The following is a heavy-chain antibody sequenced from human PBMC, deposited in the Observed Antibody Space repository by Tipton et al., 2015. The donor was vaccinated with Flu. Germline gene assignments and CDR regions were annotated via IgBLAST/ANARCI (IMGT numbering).Heavy chain of an antibody. CDR2: IRHDESDK. CDR1: GFTFSGYG. J-gene: IGHJ4*02. D-gene: IGHD6-19*01. CDR3: AKDGWDTSGWYPFDY. V-gene: IGHV3-30*02. Sequence: PRLSCAASGFTFSGYGMHWVRQAPGKGLEWVAFIRHDESDKYYADSVKGRFTISRDNSKNALYLLINSLRAEDTAVYYCAKDGWDTSGWYPFDYWGQGTLVTVSS.